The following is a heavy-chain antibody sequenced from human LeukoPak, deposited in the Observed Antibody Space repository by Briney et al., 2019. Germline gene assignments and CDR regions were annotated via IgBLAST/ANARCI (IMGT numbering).Heavy chain of an antibody. CDR3: ARKPGYCSGGSCYEDAFDI. J-gene: IGHJ3*02. CDR1: GFSLSTSGMC. V-gene: IGHV2-70*10. CDR2: IDWDDDE. D-gene: IGHD2-15*01. Sequence: SGPALVKRTQTLTLTCTFSGFSLSTSGMCVSWIRQPPGKALEWIARIDWDDDEYYSTSLKTRLNISKDTSKNQVVLTMTNMDPVDTATYYCARKPGYCSGGSCYEDAFDIWGQGTMVTVSS.